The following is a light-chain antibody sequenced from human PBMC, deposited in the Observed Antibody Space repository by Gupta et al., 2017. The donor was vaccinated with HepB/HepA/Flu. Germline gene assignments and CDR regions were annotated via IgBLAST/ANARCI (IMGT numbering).Light chain of an antibody. Sequence: EIVMTQSPATLSVSPGERAALSCRASQSVSSYLAWYQQRPGQAPRLLIYGASTRVTGIPARFSGSGSGTDFTLTISSLQSEDFAVYYCQHYDSWPLTFGGGTKVEIK. CDR3: QHYDSWPLT. CDR2: GAS. J-gene: IGKJ4*01. V-gene: IGKV3-15*01. CDR1: QSVSSY.